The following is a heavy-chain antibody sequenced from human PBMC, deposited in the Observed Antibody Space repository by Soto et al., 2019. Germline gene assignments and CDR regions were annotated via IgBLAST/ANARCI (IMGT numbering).Heavy chain of an antibody. J-gene: IGHJ4*02. V-gene: IGHV3-23*01. D-gene: IGHD2-2*01. CDR1: GFTFSSYA. CDR2: ISSGGGNT. Sequence: PGGSLRLSCAASGFTFSSYAMSWVRQAEGKGLEWVSAISSGGGNTYYADSVKGRFTISRDNSKNTLYVQMNSLRAEDTAVYYSAKDHRNLISCYYDYWGQGTLVTVSS. CDR3: AKDHRNLISCYYDY.